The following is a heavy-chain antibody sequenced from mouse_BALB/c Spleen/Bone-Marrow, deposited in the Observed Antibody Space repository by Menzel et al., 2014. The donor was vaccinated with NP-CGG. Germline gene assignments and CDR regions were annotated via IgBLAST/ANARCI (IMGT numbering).Heavy chain of an antibody. CDR1: GFTFSSYG. Sequence: EVKLQESGGGLVQPGGSLKLSWAASGFTFSSYGMSWVRQTPDKRLELVATINSNGGSTYYPDSVKGRFSISRDTAKNTLYLQMSSLKSEETAMYYCVRGNYGNYVDYFDFWGQGTTLTVSS. CDR3: VRGNYGNYVDYFDF. V-gene: IGHV5-6-3*01. J-gene: IGHJ2*01. CDR2: INSNGGST. D-gene: IGHD2-1*01.